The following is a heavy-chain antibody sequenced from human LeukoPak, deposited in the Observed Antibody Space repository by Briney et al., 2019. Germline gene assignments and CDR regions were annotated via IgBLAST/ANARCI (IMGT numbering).Heavy chain of an antibody. CDR1: GFTFSSYW. V-gene: IGHV3-7*03. CDR2: IKQDGSEK. Sequence: GGSLRLSCAASGFTFSSYWVSWVRQAPGKGLEWVANIKQDGSEKYYVDSVKGRFTISRDNAKNSLYLQMNSLRAEDTAVYYCARGRMSFDYWGQGTLVTVSS. CDR3: ARGRMSFDY. J-gene: IGHJ4*02.